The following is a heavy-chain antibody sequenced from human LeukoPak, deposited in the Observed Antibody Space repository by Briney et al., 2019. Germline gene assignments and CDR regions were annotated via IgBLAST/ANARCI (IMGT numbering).Heavy chain of an antibody. CDR3: ATSGQVIAAAGFDY. J-gene: IGHJ4*02. CDR1: GFTFSSYG. Sequence: PGGSLRLSCAASGFTFSSYGMHWVRQAPGKGLEWVAVISYDGSNKYYADSVKGRFTISRDNSKNTLYLQMNSLRAEDTAVYYCATSGQVIAAAGFDYWGQGTLVTVSS. V-gene: IGHV3-30*03. D-gene: IGHD6-13*01. CDR2: ISYDGSNK.